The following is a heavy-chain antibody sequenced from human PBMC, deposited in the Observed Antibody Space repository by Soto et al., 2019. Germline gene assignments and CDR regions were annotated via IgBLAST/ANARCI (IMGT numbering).Heavy chain of an antibody. CDR3: ARGGSDYEGSGYYQGHV. Sequence: QVQLVQSGSEVKKPGSSVKVSCKSSGGTFSNYGFSWVRQAPGQGLECMGVNVPIFGAEHPQKFQGRVTITADESTNTVFMEMRGRRSEDTAVYYCARGGSDYEGSGYYQGHVWGQGTTVNVSS. J-gene: IGHJ6*02. V-gene: IGHV1-69*12. CDR2: NVPIFGA. D-gene: IGHD3-22*01. CDR1: GGTFSNYG.